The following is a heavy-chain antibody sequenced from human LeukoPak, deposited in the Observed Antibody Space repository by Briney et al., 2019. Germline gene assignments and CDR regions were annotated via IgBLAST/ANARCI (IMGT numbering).Heavy chain of an antibody. J-gene: IGHJ3*02. V-gene: IGHV4-59*01. D-gene: IGHD6-19*01. CDR2: INYSGST. CDR1: GGSISSYY. CDR3: ATAIAVANAAFDI. Sequence: SETLSLTCTVSGGSISSYYWSWIRQPPGKGLEWIGYINYSGSTNYNPSLKSRVTISVDTSKNQFSLKLSSVTAADTAVYYCATAIAVANAAFDIWGQGTMVTVSS.